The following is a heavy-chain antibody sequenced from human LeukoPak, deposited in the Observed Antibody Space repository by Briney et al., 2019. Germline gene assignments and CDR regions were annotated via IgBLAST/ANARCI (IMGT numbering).Heavy chain of an antibody. D-gene: IGHD3-3*01. J-gene: IGHJ4*02. CDR3: ARRPSEWLPFDY. V-gene: IGHV1-2*02. CDR2: INPNSGGT. CDR1: GYTFTGYY. Sequence: ASVKVSCKASGYTFTGYYMHWVRQAPGQGLEWMGWINPNSGGTNDAQKVQGRVTITSDTSISTAYMELRRQRSHDTAEYYCARRPSEWLPFDYWGQGTLVTVSS.